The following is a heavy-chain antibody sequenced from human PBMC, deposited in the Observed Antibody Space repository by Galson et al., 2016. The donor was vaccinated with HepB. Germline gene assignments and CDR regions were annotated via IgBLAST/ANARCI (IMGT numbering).Heavy chain of an antibody. V-gene: IGHV1-24*01. CDR1: GNSLAELF. CDR2: FDPEDGET. J-gene: IGHJ6*04. CDR3: ATVGRYTTSSPYCYYYFGMDV. D-gene: IGHD3-16*02. Sequence: SVKVSCKVSGNSLAELFIHWVRLAPGKGLEWMGGFDPEDGETTYAQKFQGRVSMTEDTSTDTGYMELSSLRYDDTAVYYCATVGRYTTSSPYCYYYFGMDVRGKGTTVTVSS.